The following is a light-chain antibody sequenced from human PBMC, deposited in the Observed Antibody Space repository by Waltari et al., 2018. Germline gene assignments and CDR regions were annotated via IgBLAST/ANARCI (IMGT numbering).Light chain of an antibody. J-gene: IGKJ4*01. Sequence: AIRMTQSPSSLSASTGDRVTITCRASQSVSTYLAWYQQKPGKAPKLLIYAASTLQRGVPLRFSGSGSGTDFTLSISCLQSEDFAVYYCQQYGNSPLTFGGGTKVEIK. CDR2: AAS. CDR3: QQYGNSPLT. V-gene: IGKV1-8*01. CDR1: QSVSTY.